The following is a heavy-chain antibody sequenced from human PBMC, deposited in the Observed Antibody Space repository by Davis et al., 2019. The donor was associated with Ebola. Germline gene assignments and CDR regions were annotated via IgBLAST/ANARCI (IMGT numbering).Heavy chain of an antibody. CDR3: ARDASYYYYGMDV. V-gene: IGHV1-18*01. J-gene: IGHJ6*02. Sequence: ASVKVSCKASGYTFSSYGISWVRQAPGQGLEWMGWISAYNGITKYAQKLQGRVTMTTDTSASTAYMELRSLRSDETAVYYCARDASYYYYGMDVWGQGTTVTVSS. CDR1: GYTFSSYG. CDR2: ISAYNGIT.